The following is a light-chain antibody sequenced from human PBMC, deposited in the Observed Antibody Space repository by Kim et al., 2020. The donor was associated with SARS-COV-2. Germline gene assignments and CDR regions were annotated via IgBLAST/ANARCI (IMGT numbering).Light chain of an antibody. Sequence: LAPGEGATLSCRASQSVISSSLAWYQKKSGQAPRLLIYDASSRATGIPDRFSGSGSGTDFTLTISRLEPGDFAVYYCQQYATSPVTFGGGTKLEI. J-gene: IGKJ4*01. V-gene: IGKV3-20*01. CDR3: QQYATSPVT. CDR2: DAS. CDR1: QSVISSS.